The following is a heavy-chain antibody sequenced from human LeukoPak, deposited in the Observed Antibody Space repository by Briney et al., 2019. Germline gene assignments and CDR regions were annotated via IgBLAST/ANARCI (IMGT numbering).Heavy chain of an antibody. J-gene: IGHJ4*02. CDR1: GGTFSSYA. D-gene: IGHD3-22*01. CDR3: ARDLENYYDSSGYLDY. Sequence: SVKVSCKASGGTFSSYAISWVRQAPGQGLEWMGGIIPIFGTANYAQKFQGRVTITADESTSTAYMELSSLRSEDTAVYYCARDLENYYDSSGYLDYWGQGTLVTVSS. V-gene: IGHV1-69*13. CDR2: IIPIFGTA.